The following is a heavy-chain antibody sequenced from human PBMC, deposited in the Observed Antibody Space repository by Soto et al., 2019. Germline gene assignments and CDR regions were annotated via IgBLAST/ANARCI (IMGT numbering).Heavy chain of an antibody. J-gene: IGHJ4*02. CDR2: IYHSGST. Sequence: SLTCTVSGGSISSGGYYWSWIRQHPGKGLEWIGYIYHSGSTYYNPSLKSRVTISVDTSKNQFSLKLSSVTAADTAVYYCARYSYYYDSSGYRPLDYWGQGTLVTVS. CDR3: ARYSYYYDSSGYRPLDY. D-gene: IGHD3-22*01. CDR1: GGSISSGGYY. V-gene: IGHV4-30-4*08.